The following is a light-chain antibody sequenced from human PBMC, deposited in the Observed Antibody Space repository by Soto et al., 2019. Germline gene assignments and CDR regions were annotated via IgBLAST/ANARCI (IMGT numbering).Light chain of an antibody. CDR3: QQRSNWLWT. V-gene: IGKV3-11*01. CDR2: DAF. CDR1: QSVSSY. Sequence: EIVLTQSPPTVSLSPGERPTLSFRASQSVSSYLAWYQQKTGQATRLLIYDAFNRATGIPARFRGSGSGTDFTLNIRSLETEDCAVYYCQQRSNWLWTFGQGNKV. J-gene: IGKJ1*01.